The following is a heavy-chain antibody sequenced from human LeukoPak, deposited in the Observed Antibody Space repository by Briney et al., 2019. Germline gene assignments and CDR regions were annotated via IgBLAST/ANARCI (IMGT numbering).Heavy chain of an antibody. CDR3: SHRPSLSVYYFDY. V-gene: IGHV2-5*02. Sequence: EAGPTLVNPPQTLTLTSTFSGVSLSTSGVGVGWIRQPPGKALEWLALTSWDDDTRYSLSPKSRLTITKHTYKHKVVLKPTNLDPVDTATYYCSHRPSLSVYYFDYWGQGTLVTVSS. D-gene: IGHD3-10*01. CDR1: GVSLSTSGVG. CDR2: TSWDDDT. J-gene: IGHJ4*02.